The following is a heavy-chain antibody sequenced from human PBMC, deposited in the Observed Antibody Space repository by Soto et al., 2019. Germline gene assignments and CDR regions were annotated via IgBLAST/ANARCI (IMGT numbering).Heavy chain of an antibody. V-gene: IGHV3-23*01. Sequence: EVQLLESGGGLIHPGGSLRLSCAGSGFTFSDYGMSWVRQAPGKGLEWVSGITWGGSAYYAESVRGRFIISRDSSKNTLDVQMNSLRAEDTAIYYCAKEKTSSTYDGLDVWGQGTPVTVSS. CDR1: GFTFSDYG. CDR3: AKEKTSSTYDGLDV. CDR2: ITWGGSA. J-gene: IGHJ6*02.